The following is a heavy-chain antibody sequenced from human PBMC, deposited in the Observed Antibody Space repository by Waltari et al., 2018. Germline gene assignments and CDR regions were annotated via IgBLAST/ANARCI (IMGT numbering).Heavy chain of an antibody. Sequence: QLVQSGADLKKPEASVNVSCTASAHTFTSNATTWVRPATGHGLEWMGWMNPNSCNTGYAQKCQGRVTITRNTSISTAYMEMSSLRSEDTAVYYCARHTYGVVSEGFDTWGQGT. D-gene: IGHD3-3*01. CDR2: MNPNSCNT. CDR3: ARHTYGVVSEGFDT. J-gene: IGHJ5*02. CDR1: AHTFTSNA. V-gene: IGHV1-8*03.